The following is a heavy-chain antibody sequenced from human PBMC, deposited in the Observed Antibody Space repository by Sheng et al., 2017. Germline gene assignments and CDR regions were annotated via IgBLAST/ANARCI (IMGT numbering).Heavy chain of an antibody. CDR2: ISPYNGNT. V-gene: IGHV1-18*01. Sequence: QVQLVQSGAEVKRPGASVKVSCRASGYTFSCCGITWVRQAPGQGLEWMGWISPYNGNTNFAQNLQGRVTLTTDTSASTAYMELRSLRSDDTAVYYCARSTLGYSGYDWDQWGQGTLVTVSS. CDR3: ARSTLGYSGYDWDQ. CDR1: GYTFSCCG. D-gene: IGHD5-12*01. J-gene: IGHJ4*02.